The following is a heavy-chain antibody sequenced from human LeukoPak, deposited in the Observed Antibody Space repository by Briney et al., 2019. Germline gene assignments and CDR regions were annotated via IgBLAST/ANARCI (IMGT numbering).Heavy chain of an antibody. V-gene: IGHV3-21*01. CDR1: GFAFNSYT. CDR2: ITSRSSHI. D-gene: IGHD1-1*01. J-gene: IGHJ6*03. Sequence: PGGSLRLSCEASGFAFNSYTITWVRQAPGKGLESVSSITSRSSHIYIADSVKGRFTISRDNAKNSLFLQMSSLRVEDTAVYYCARVAQGATIENYFYYYMDVWGKGTTVTVSS. CDR3: ARVAQGATIENYFYYYMDV.